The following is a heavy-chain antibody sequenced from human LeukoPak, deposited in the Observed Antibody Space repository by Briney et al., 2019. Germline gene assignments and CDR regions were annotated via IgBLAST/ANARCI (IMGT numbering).Heavy chain of an antibody. J-gene: IGHJ1*01. D-gene: IGHD1-26*01. CDR3: GKGARPSIVGAPPVHH. Sequence: GGSLRLSCVGSGFMFNAYAMNWVRQPPGKGLEWVSAISGSGGSPIYADSVKGRFTISRDNSKNTLYLQMNSLRPEDTAVYYCGKGARPSIVGAPPVHHWGKGTLVSVSS. V-gene: IGHV3-23*01. CDR2: ISGSGGSP. CDR1: GFMFNAYA.